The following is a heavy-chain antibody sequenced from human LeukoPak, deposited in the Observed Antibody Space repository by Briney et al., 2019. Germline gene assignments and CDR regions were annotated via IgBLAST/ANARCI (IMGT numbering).Heavy chain of an antibody. V-gene: IGHV3-23*01. CDR2: ISGSGGST. CDR3: ATRGKDGYNANYYGMDV. D-gene: IGHD5-24*01. CDR1: ELTFSTYP. Sequence: GGSLRLSCVGSELTFSTYPMSWVRQAPGKGLEWVSAISGSGGSTFYADSVKGRFTISRDNSKNTLFLQMNSLGAEDTAIYYCATRGKDGYNANYYGMDVWSQGTTVTVSS. J-gene: IGHJ6*02.